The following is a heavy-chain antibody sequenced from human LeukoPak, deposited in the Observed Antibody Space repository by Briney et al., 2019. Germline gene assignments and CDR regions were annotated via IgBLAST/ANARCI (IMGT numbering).Heavy chain of an antibody. V-gene: IGHV3-23*01. D-gene: IGHD3-9*01. Sequence: GGSLRLSCAASGFSFRSYAMSWVRQAPGKGLEWVSSILGSGGNTYYADSVKGRFTISRDNSENTLYLQMSSLRAEDTALYYCAKDYLDGRDNFYYMDVWAKGPRSPSP. CDR3: AKDYLDGRDNFYYMDV. J-gene: IGHJ6*03. CDR2: ILGSGGNT. CDR1: GFSFRSYA.